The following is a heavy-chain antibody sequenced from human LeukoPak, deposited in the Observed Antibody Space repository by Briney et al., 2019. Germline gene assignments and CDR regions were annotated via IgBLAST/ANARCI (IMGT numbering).Heavy chain of an antibody. D-gene: IGHD6-13*01. CDR1: GFTFSSYA. CDR3: AKPSLAGYSSSWYFDY. V-gene: IGHV3-23*01. CDR2: ISGSGGST. J-gene: IGHJ4*02. Sequence: GGSLRLSCAASGFTFSSYAMSWVRQAPGKGLEWVSAISGSGGSTYYADSVKGRFTISSDNSKNTLYLQMNSLRAEDTAVYYCAKPSLAGYSSSWYFDYWGQGTLVTVSS.